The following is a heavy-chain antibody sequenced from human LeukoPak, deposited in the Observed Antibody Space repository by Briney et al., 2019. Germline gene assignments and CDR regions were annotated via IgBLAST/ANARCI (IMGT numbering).Heavy chain of an antibody. Sequence: GGSLRLSCAASGFTFTTYWMTWVRQAPGKGLEWVANINQDGSQKYYVDSVKGRFTISRDNAKNSLYLQMNSLRAEDTAVYYCAGEPGDDALDIWGQGTMVTVSS. V-gene: IGHV3-7*01. CDR1: GFTFTTYW. J-gene: IGHJ3*02. CDR3: AGEPGDDALDI. CDR2: INQDGSQK. D-gene: IGHD3-16*01.